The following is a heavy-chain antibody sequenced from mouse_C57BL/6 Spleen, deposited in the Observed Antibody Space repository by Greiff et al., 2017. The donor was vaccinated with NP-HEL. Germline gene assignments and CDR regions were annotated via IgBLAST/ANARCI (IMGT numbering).Heavy chain of an antibody. J-gene: IGHJ2*01. Sequence: EVKLEESGGGLVQPGGSMKLSCVASGFTFSNYWMNWVRQSPEKGLEWVAQIRLKSDNYATHYAESVKGRFTISRDDSKSSVYLQMNNLRAEDTGIYYCTVSYYDYDVSFDYWGQGTTLTVSS. V-gene: IGHV6-3*01. CDR3: TVSYYDYDVSFDY. CDR2: IRLKSDNYAT. CDR1: GFTFSNYW. D-gene: IGHD2-4*01.